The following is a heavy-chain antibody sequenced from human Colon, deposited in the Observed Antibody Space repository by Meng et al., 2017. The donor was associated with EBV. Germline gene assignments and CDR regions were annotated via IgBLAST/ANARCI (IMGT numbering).Heavy chain of an antibody. Sequence: QVQLQEAGPSLVNPSETLSLTCTVASGSISTYYWSWIRQPPGKGLEWIGYISYRGSTKYNPSLKSRVTISVDTSKNEFSLRLSSVTAADTAVYYCARDVSSSWYDPPGGMDVWGQGTTVTVSS. V-gene: IGHV4-59*01. D-gene: IGHD6-13*01. CDR2: ISYRGST. CDR3: ARDVSSSWYDPPGGMDV. J-gene: IGHJ6*02. CDR1: SGSISTYY.